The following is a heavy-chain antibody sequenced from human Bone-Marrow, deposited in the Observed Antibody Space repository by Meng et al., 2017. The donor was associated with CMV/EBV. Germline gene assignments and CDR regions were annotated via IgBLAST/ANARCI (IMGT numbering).Heavy chain of an antibody. Sequence: GGSLRLSCAVSGFTFGTYWMHWVRQAPGKGLVWVSGINWNGGSTGYADSVKGRFTISRDNAKNSLYLQMNSLRAEDTALYYCARGGDSSGYSPLYYFDYWGQGTLVTVSS. CDR2: INWNGGST. CDR1: GFTFGTYW. J-gene: IGHJ4*02. D-gene: IGHD3-22*01. CDR3: ARGGDSSGYSPLYYFDY. V-gene: IGHV3-20*04.